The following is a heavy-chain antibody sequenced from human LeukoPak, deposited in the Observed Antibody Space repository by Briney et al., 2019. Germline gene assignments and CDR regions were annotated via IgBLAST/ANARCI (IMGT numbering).Heavy chain of an antibody. D-gene: IGHD2-21*02. J-gene: IGHJ4*02. V-gene: IGHV3-74*01. CDR2: LNDDGTYV. CDR1: GFTFSSHW. Sequence: GGSLRLSCVVSGFTFSSHWMHWVRQAPGKGLVWVSRLNDDGTYVDYADSVRGRFTISRDNAKNMLHLQMNSLRVEDTAVYYCARGSSDWAGTDYWGQGTLVTVSS. CDR3: ARGSSDWAGTDY.